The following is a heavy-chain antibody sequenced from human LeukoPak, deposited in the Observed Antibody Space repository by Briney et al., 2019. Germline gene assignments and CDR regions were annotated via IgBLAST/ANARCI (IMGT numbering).Heavy chain of an antibody. J-gene: IGHJ6*03. V-gene: IGHV3-23*01. CDR1: GFTFTSYA. Sequence: GGSLRLSCAASGFTFTSYAMSWVRQAPGKGLEWVSSISGSGGGTFYADSVKGRFTISRDNSKNTLYLQMNSQRVEDTAVYYCAKAPRFGDHATEYYYYYMHVWGKGTTVTVSS. D-gene: IGHD3-16*01. CDR3: AKAPRFGDHATEYYYYYMHV. CDR2: ISGSGGGT.